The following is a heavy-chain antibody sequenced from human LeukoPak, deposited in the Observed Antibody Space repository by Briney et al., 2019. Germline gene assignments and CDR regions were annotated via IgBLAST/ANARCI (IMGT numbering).Heavy chain of an antibody. V-gene: IGHV4-34*01. Sequence: SETLSLTCAVYGGSFSGYYWSWIRQPPGKGLEWIGEINHSGSTNYNPSLKSRVTISVDTSKNQFSLKLSSVTAADTAVYYCARLIAVAGMGHWFDPWGQGTLVTVSS. CDR1: GGSFSGYY. D-gene: IGHD6-19*01. J-gene: IGHJ5*02. CDR2: INHSGST. CDR3: ARLIAVAGMGHWFDP.